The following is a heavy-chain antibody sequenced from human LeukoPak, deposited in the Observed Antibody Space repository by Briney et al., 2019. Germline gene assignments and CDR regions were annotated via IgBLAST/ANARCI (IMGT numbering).Heavy chain of an antibody. Sequence: SETLSLTCTVSGGSIRNYYWSWIRQPPGKGLEWIGYIYYSGSTNYNPSLKSRVTISVDTSKNQFSLKLSSVTAADTAVYYCARGPRARYSGYSYGYYYYYGMDVWGQGTTVTVSS. CDR2: IYYSGST. CDR1: GGSIRNYY. CDR3: ARGPRARYSGYSYGYYYYYGMDV. V-gene: IGHV4-59*01. J-gene: IGHJ6*02. D-gene: IGHD5-18*01.